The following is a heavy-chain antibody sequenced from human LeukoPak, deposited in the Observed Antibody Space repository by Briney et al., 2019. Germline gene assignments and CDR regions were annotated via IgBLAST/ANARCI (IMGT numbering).Heavy chain of an antibody. CDR1: GGSISSSSYY. V-gene: IGHV4-39*07. Sequence: SETLSLTCTVSGGSISSSSYYWGWIRQPPGKGLEWIGSIYYSGSTYYNPSLKSRVTISVDTSKNQFSLKLSSVTAADTAVYYCARLSGYSYELYYMDVWGKGTTVIVSS. CDR2: IYYSGST. CDR3: ARLSGYSYELYYMDV. D-gene: IGHD5-18*01. J-gene: IGHJ6*03.